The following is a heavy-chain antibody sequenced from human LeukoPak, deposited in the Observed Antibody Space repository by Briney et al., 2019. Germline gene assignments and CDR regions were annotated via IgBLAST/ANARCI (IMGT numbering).Heavy chain of an antibody. CDR3: ARDQVPGPGGAFDI. D-gene: IGHD1-1*01. J-gene: IGHJ3*02. CDR2: IGTAGDT. Sequence: GGSLRLSCAASGFTFSSYDMHWVRQATGKGLEWVSAIGTAGDTYYPGSVKGRFTISRENGKNSLYLQMNSLRAEDTAVYYCARDQVPGPGGAFDIWGQGTLVTVSS. CDR1: GFTFSSYD. V-gene: IGHV3-13*01.